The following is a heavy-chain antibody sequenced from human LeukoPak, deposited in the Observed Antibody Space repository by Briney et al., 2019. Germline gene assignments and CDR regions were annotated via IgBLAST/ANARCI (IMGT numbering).Heavy chain of an antibody. CDR2: IYHSGST. CDR1: GGSISGGGYS. V-gene: IGHV4-30-2*01. CDR3: ARDSSGYYFDY. J-gene: IGHJ4*02. D-gene: IGHD3-22*01. Sequence: SETLSLTCAVSGGSISGGGYSWSWIRQPPGKGLEWIGYIYHSGSTYYNPSLTSRVTLSVDRSKNQFSLKLSSVTAADTAVYYCARDSSGYYFDYWGQGTLVTVSS.